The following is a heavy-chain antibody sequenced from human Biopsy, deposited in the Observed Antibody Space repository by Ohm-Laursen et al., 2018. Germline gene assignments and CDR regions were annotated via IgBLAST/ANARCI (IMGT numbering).Heavy chain of an antibody. D-gene: IGHD3-3*01. CDR2: ISSRGST. CDR1: GGSISSDY. J-gene: IGHJ3*01. CDR3: ARLYRLDDYWNDDPPDAFDV. V-gene: IGHV4-59*01. Sequence: SETLSLTWSVSGGSISSDYWSWIRQPPRKGLEWIGYISSRGSTNYNPSLRGRVTITVDTSKNQFSLKLTSVTAADTAVFFCARLYRLDDYWNDDPPDAFDVWGQGTMVTVSS.